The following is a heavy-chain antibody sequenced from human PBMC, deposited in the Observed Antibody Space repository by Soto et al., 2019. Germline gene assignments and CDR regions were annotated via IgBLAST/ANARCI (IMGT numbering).Heavy chain of an antibody. CDR2: IYNTGST. CDR1: GVSVSSGNYF. D-gene: IGHD6-6*01. V-gene: IGHV4-61*01. J-gene: IGHJ4*02. CDR3: AREARSRGSSPIDY. Sequence: QVQLQESGPGLVKPSETLSLTCTVSGVSVSSGNYFWSWIRQPPGKGLEWIGYIYNTGSTTYNPSLKRRVSISIDKSKNQFSLKLTSVTAADTAVYYCAREARSRGSSPIDYWGQGTLVTVSS.